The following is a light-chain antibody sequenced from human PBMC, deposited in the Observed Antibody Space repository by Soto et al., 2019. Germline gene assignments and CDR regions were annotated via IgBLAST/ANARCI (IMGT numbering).Light chain of an antibody. CDR2: GNN. V-gene: IGLV1-40*01. CDR1: SSNIGAPFD. J-gene: IGLJ2*01. Sequence: QPVLTQPPSVSGAPGQRVTISCTGSSSNIGAPFDVHWYQHLPGTAPKVLIYGNNNRPSGVPDRFSASKSGTSASLAITGLQAEDEADYYCQSYDSSLSVSVFGGGTKLTVL. CDR3: QSYDSSLSVSV.